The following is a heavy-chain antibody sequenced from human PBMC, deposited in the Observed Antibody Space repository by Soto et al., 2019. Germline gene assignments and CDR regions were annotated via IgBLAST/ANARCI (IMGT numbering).Heavy chain of an antibody. CDR1: GYTFTMYY. V-gene: IGHV1-8*01. CDR3: ARAGRASGYMDV. Sequence: XVKVSCKASGYTFTMYYMHWVRQATGQGLEWMGWMNPNSGNTGYAQKFQGRVTMTRNTSISTAYMELSSLRSEDTAVYYCARAGRASGYMDVWGKGTTVTVSS. D-gene: IGHD3-10*01. J-gene: IGHJ6*03. CDR2: MNPNSGNT.